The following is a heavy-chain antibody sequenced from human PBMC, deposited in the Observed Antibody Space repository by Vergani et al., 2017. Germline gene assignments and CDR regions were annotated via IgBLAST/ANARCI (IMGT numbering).Heavy chain of an antibody. CDR3: ATPQTVTTGGMEV. D-gene: IGHD4-17*01. Sequence: EVQLVQPGAEVKKPGATMKISCKVSGYTFTDHYMHWVKQAPGKGLEWMGLVDPEDGETIYAEKFKGRVTIAADTSTDTAHLELSSLRSEDTAVSYCATPQTVTTGGMEVWGQGTTVIVSS. V-gene: IGHV1-69-2*01. J-gene: IGHJ6*02. CDR1: GYTFTDHY. CDR2: VDPEDGET.